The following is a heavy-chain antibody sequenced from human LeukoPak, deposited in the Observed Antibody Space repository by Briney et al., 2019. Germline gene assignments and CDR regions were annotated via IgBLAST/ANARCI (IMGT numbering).Heavy chain of an antibody. CDR3: ATVTGGDDAFDI. Sequence: SETLSLTCAVYGGSFSGYYWSWIRQPPGKGLGWIGEINHSGSTNYNPSLKSRVTISGDTSKNQFYLKLSTVTAADTAVYYCATVTGGDDAFDIWGQGTMVTVSS. CDR1: GGSFSGYY. V-gene: IGHV4-34*01. D-gene: IGHD4-23*01. J-gene: IGHJ3*02. CDR2: INHSGST.